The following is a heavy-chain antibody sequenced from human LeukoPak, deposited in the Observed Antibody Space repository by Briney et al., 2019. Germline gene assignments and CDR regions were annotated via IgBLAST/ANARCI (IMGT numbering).Heavy chain of an antibody. V-gene: IGHV4-4*07. D-gene: IGHD4-17*01. Sequence: HPSETLSLPCTVSGGSISSYYWSWIRQPPGKGLEWIGHIYTSESTNYNPSLKSRVTMSVDTSKNQFSLKLTSVTAADTAVYYCARGLYGDSGYWGQGTLVTVSS. CDR3: ARGLYGDSGY. CDR1: GGSISSYY. CDR2: IYTSEST. J-gene: IGHJ4*02.